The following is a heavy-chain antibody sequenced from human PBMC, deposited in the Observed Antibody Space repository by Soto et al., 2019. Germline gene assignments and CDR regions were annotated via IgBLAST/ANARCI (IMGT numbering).Heavy chain of an antibody. CDR1: GDSGSSNSAA. J-gene: IGHJ5*02. V-gene: IGHV6-1*01. CDR3: ARARITMVRGVINRLWLDT. CDR2: TYYRSKWYN. Sequence: SQTLSLPCAISGDSGSSNSAAWNWIRQSPSRGLEWLGRTYYRSKWYNDYAVSVKSRITINPDTSKNQFSLQLNSVTPEDTAVYYCARARITMVRGVINRLWLDTWGQGTLVTVSS. D-gene: IGHD3-10*01.